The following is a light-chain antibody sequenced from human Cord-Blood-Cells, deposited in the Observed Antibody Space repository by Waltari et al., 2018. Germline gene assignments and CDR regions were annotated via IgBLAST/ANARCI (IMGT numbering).Light chain of an antibody. CDR1: SSDVGGYNY. J-gene: IGLJ2*01. CDR3: SSYTSSSTLV. Sequence: QSALTQPASVSGSPGQSITISCTGTSSDVGGYNYVHLYQQHPGKAPKLLIYEVSNRPSGVSNRFSGSKSGNTASLTISGLQAEDEADYYCSSYTSSSTLVFGGGTKLTVL. V-gene: IGLV2-14*01. CDR2: EVS.